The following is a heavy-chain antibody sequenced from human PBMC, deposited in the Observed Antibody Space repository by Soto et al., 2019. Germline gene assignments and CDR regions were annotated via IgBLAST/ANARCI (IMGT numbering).Heavy chain of an antibody. CDR2: ISGSGGRT. V-gene: IGHV3-23*01. D-gene: IGHD3-16*01. CDR3: AKGGYYSLFDI. CDR1: GFPFSSYA. J-gene: IGHJ3*02. Sequence: GGSLRLSCVASGFPFSSYAMSLVRQTPGKGLEWVSGISGSGGRTYYADSVEGRFTISRDNSNNTLSLQMHILRVEDTAVYFCAKGGYYSLFDIWGEGTTVTVSS.